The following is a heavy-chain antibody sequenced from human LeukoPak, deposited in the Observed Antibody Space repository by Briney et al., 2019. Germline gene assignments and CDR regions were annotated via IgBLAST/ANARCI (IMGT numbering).Heavy chain of an antibody. V-gene: IGHV3-7*03. D-gene: IGHD5-12*01. CDR2: MKEDGSVK. CDR3: ARDSTWQLDY. J-gene: IGHJ4*02. CDR1: GFTFSTHW. Sequence: GGSLRLSCTASGFTFSTHWMTWVRQPPGKGLEWVANMKEDGSVKYYVDSVKGRFTISRDNTENALYLQMNSLRADDTAVYFCARDSTWQLDYWGQGTLITVSS.